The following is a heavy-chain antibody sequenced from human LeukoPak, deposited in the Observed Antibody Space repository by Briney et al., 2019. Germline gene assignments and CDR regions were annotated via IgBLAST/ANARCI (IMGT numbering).Heavy chain of an antibody. CDR2: IYSGGST. D-gene: IGHD2-2*03. Sequence: GGSLRLSCAASGFTVSSNYMSWVRQAPGKGLERVSVIYSGGSTYYADSVKGRFTISRDNSKNTLYLQMNSLRAEDTAVYYCARVAGWIYYFDYWGQGTLVTVSS. CDR1: GFTVSSNY. CDR3: ARVAGWIYYFDY. J-gene: IGHJ4*02. V-gene: IGHV3-53*01.